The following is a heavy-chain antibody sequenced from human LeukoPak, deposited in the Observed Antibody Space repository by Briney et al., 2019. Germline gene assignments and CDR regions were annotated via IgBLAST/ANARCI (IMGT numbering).Heavy chain of an antibody. CDR3: ARSREPGRDGDY. V-gene: IGHV3-74*01. CDR1: GFTFSTYW. J-gene: IGHJ4*02. CDR2: ISSDGIST. D-gene: IGHD5-24*01. Sequence: GGSLRLSCAASGFTFSTYWMHWVRQVPGKGLVWVSRISSDGISTAYADSVKGRFTLSRDNAKNTLYLQMNSLRADDTAVYYCARSREPGRDGDYWGQGTLSPSPQ.